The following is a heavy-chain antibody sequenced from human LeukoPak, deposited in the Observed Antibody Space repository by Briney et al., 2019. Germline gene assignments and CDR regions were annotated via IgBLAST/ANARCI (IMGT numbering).Heavy chain of an antibody. D-gene: IGHD6-19*01. CDR2: IYSGGST. J-gene: IGHJ4*02. Sequence: PGGSLRLSCAASGFTVSSNYMSWVREAPGKGLEWVSVIYSGGSTYYADSVKGRFTISRDNSKNTLYLQMSSLRVEDTAVYYCARALYSGGWYGGDCWGQGTLVTVSS. CDR3: ARALYSGGWYGGDC. V-gene: IGHV3-53*01. CDR1: GFTVSSNY.